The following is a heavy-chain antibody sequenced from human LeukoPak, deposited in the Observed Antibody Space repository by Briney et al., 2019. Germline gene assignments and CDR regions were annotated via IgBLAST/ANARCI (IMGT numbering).Heavy chain of an antibody. V-gene: IGHV4-34*01. Sequence: PSETLSLTCAVYGGSFSGYYWSWIRQPPGKGLEWIGEINHSGSTNYNPSLKSRVTISVDTSKNQFSLKLSSVTAADTAVYYCARGRGIYDYVWGSYRYTAYFDYWGQGTLVTVSS. CDR3: ARGRGIYDYVWGSYRYTAYFDY. J-gene: IGHJ4*02. CDR2: INHSGST. CDR1: GGSFSGYY. D-gene: IGHD3-16*02.